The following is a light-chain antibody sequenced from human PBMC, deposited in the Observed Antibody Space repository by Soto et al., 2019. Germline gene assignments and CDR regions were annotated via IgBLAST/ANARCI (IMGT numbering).Light chain of an antibody. V-gene: IGLV2-11*01. Sequence: QSALTQPRSVSGSPGQSVTISCTGTSSDVGGYNYVSWYQQHTGKAPKLMIYDVSKRPSGVPDRCSGSKSGNTASLTISGLQAEDEADYYCCSYAGSYTWVFGGGTKLTVL. CDR3: CSYAGSYTWV. J-gene: IGLJ3*02. CDR2: DVS. CDR1: SSDVGGYNY.